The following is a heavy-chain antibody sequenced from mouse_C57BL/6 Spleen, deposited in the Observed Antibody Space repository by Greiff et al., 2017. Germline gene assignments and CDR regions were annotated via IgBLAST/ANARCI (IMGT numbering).Heavy chain of an antibody. D-gene: IGHD1-1*01. V-gene: IGHV5-17*01. J-gene: IGHJ4*01. Sequence: EVQGVESGGGLVKPGGSLKLSCAASGFTFSDYGMHWVRQAPEKGLEWVAYISSGSSTNYYADTVTGRFTLSRDNAKNTLFLQMTSLRSEDTAMYYCARGPTVVATRYAMDYWGQGTSVTVSS. CDR2: ISSGSSTN. CDR1: GFTFSDYG. CDR3: ARGPTVVATRYAMDY.